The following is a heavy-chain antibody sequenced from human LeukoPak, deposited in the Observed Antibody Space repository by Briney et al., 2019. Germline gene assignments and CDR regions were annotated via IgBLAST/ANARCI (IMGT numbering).Heavy chain of an antibody. CDR1: GFTFSSYG. J-gene: IGHJ4*02. Sequence: GGSLRLSCAASGFTFSSYGMHWVRQAPGKGLEWVAVISYDGSNKYYADSVKGRFTISRDNSKNTLYLQMNSLRAEDTAVYYCARDIAFWSGYFYWGQGTLVIVSS. V-gene: IGHV3-30*03. CDR2: ISYDGSNK. CDR3: ARDIAFWSGYFY. D-gene: IGHD3-3*01.